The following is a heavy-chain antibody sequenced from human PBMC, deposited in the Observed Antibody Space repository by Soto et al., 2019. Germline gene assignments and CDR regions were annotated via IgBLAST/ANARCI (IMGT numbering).Heavy chain of an antibody. CDR1: GFTFSSYW. V-gene: IGHV3-74*01. J-gene: IGHJ3*02. CDR2: INSDRTST. Sequence: EVQLVESGGGLVQPGESLRLSCAASGFTFSSYWMHWVRQAPGKGLVWVSRINSDRTSTSYAGSVKGRFTISRDNAKNTLFLQVGSLRAEDTAVYYCATGDSHAFDIWGQGTMVTVSS. CDR3: ATGDSHAFDI. D-gene: IGHD7-27*01.